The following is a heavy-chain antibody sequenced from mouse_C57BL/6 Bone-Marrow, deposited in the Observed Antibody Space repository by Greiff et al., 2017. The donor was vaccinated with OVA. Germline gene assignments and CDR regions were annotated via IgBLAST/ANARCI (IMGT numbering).Heavy chain of an antibody. J-gene: IGHJ2*01. CDR2: IRNKANGYTT. Sequence: EVKLMESGGGLVQPGGSLSLSCAASGFTFTDYYMSWVRQPPGKALEWLGFIRNKANGYTTEYSASVKGRFTISRDNSQSILYLQKSARRAEDSATYYCARFPFYYYFDAWGQGTTLTVSS. V-gene: IGHV7-3*01. D-gene: IGHD1-1*01. CDR3: ARFPFYYYFDA. CDR1: GFTFTDYY.